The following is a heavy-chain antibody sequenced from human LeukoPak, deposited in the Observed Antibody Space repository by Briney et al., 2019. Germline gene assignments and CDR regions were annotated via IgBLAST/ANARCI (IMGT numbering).Heavy chain of an antibody. D-gene: IGHD2-8*01. V-gene: IGHV3-48*03. CDR2: ISSSGSTI. Sequence: GGSLRLSCAASRFTFSSYEMNWVRQAPGKGLEWVSYISSSGSTIYYADSVKGRFTISRDNAKNSLYLQMNSLRAEDTAVYYCARELINFDYWGQGTLVTVSS. CDR1: RFTFSSYE. J-gene: IGHJ4*02. CDR3: ARELINFDY.